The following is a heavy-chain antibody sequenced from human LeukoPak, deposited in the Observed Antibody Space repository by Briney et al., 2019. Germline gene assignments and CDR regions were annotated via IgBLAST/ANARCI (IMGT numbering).Heavy chain of an antibody. Sequence: PSETLSLTCTVSGGSISSYYWSWIRQPPGKGLEWIGYIYYSGSTNYNPSLKSRVTISVDTSKNQFSLNLRFVTAADTAVFYCARGFEYSTSSRLGYYYFYMDVWGIGTTVTVSS. CDR2: IYYSGST. CDR1: GGSISSYY. CDR3: ARGFEYSTSSRLGYYYFYMDV. D-gene: IGHD6-6*01. V-gene: IGHV4-59*08. J-gene: IGHJ6*03.